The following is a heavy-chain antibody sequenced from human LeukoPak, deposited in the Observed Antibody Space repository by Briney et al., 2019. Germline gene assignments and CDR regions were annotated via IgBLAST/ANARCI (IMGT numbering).Heavy chain of an antibody. D-gene: IGHD3-10*01. CDR1: GFTFSSYG. V-gene: IGHV3-23*01. Sequence: GGTLRLSCAASGFTFSSYGMSWVRQAPGKGLEWVSAISGSGGSTYYADSVKGRFTISRDNSKNTLYLQMNSLRAEDTAVYYCAKSITMVSGSRRGYYFDYWGQGTLVTVSS. CDR2: ISGSGGST. CDR3: AKSITMVSGSRRGYYFDY. J-gene: IGHJ4*02.